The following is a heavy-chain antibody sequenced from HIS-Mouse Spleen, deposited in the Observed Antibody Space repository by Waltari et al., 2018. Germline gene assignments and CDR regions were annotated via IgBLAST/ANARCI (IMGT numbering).Heavy chain of an antibody. V-gene: IGHV1-2*02. CDR2: INPNRGGT. CDR1: GYTFTGYY. CDR3: ARGGYSGYVHAFDI. J-gene: IGHJ3*02. D-gene: IGHD5-12*01. Sequence: QVQLVQSGAEVKNPGASVKVSCKASGYTFTGYYMHWVRQSPGQGLEGMGWINPNRGGTNYAQKFQGRVTMTRDTSISTAYMELSRLRSDDTAVYYCARGGYSGYVHAFDIWGQGTMVTVSS.